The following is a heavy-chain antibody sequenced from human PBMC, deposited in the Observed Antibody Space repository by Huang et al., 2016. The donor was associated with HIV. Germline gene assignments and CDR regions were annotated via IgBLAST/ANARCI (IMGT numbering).Heavy chain of an antibody. Sequence: QVQLVQSGAEVETPGASVNLSCKASGFNFLTYALHWVRQAPGQRLEWMGWINGDGLTKYSQKFQGRVTITRDRSASTVYVDFKSLTYEDTAVYYCARDKEAGTPFFDPWGQGTLVTVSS. CDR1: GFNFLTYA. V-gene: IGHV1-3*01. J-gene: IGHJ5*02. CDR3: ARDKEAGTPFFDP. D-gene: IGHD6-19*01. CDR2: INGDGLT.